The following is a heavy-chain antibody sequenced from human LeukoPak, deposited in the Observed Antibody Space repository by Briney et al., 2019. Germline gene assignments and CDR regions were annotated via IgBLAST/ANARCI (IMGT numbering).Heavy chain of an antibody. J-gene: IGHJ5*02. Sequence: SETLSLTCTVPGCSISSYYWSWVRQPARKGLEWLGRIYTIGRTDYNPSLKSRVTMSVDTSKNQISLKLTSLTVASANVSVSARGRIPVALHWFDPWGQGILVTVSS. D-gene: IGHD2-15*01. CDR2: IYTIGRT. CDR1: GCSISSYY. CDR3: ARGRIPVALHWFDP. V-gene: IGHV4-4*07.